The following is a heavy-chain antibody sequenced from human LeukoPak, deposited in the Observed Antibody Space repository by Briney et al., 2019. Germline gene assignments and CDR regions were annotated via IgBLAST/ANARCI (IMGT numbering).Heavy chain of an antibody. V-gene: IGHV4-59*01. CDR3: ARGGDSYYDSSGYYYAWFDP. J-gene: IGHJ5*02. CDR2: IYYSGST. Sequence: SETLSLTCTVSGGSISSYYWSWIRQPPGKGLEWIGYIYYSGSTNYNPSLKGRVTISVDTSKNQFSLKLSSVTAADTAVYYCARGGDSYYDSSGYYYAWFDPWGQGTLVTVSS. CDR1: GGSISSYY. D-gene: IGHD3-22*01.